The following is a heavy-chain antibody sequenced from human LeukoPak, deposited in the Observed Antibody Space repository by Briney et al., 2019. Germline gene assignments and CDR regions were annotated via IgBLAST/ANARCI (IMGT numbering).Heavy chain of an antibody. D-gene: IGHD3-10*01. CDR2: IYHSGNT. Sequence: SETLSLTCTVSGYSISSGYYWGWIRQPPGKGLEWIGSIYHSGNTYYNPSLKSRVTMSVDTSKNQFSLKLSSVTAADTAVYYCARGAYYYGSGKIFDYWGQGTLVTVSS. CDR3: ARGAYYYGSGKIFDY. V-gene: IGHV4-38-2*02. CDR1: GYSISSGYY. J-gene: IGHJ4*02.